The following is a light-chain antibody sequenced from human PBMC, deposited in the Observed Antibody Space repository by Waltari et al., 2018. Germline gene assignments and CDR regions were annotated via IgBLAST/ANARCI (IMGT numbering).Light chain of an antibody. CDR1: QSISSY. CDR3: QQSYSTPIT. CDR2: AAS. V-gene: IGKV1-39*01. J-gene: IGKJ5*01. Sequence: ASVGDRVTITCRASQSISSYLNWYQQKPGKAPKLLIYAASSLQSGVPSRFSGSGSGTDFTLTISSLQPEDFATYYCQQSYSTPITFGQGTRLEIK.